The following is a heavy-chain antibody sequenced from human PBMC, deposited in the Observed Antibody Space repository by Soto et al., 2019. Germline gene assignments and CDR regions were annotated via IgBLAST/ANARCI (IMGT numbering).Heavy chain of an antibody. CDR1: GGSISSYY. J-gene: IGHJ6*02. D-gene: IGHD6-19*01. V-gene: IGHV4-59*01. Sequence: SETLSLTCTVSGGSISSYYWSWIRQPPGKGLEWIGYIYYSGSTNYNPSLKSRVTISVDTSKNQFSLKLSSVTAADTAVYYCARSLIAVAGRDYYYYGMDVWGQGTTVTV. CDR2: IYYSGST. CDR3: ARSLIAVAGRDYYYYGMDV.